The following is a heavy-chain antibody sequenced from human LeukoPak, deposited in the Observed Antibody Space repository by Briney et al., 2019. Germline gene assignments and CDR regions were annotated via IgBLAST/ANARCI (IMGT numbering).Heavy chain of an antibody. CDR1: GFTLSSYA. CDR2: ISGNGGST. Sequence: GGSLRLSCAASGFTLSSYAMSWVRQAPGKGLEWVSPISGNGGSTYYADFVKGRFTISRDNSKNTLYLQMNSLRAGDTAVYYCAKVPGGSYLFYFDYWGQGTLVTVSS. V-gene: IGHV3-23*01. CDR3: AKVPGGSYLFYFDY. D-gene: IGHD1-26*01. J-gene: IGHJ4*02.